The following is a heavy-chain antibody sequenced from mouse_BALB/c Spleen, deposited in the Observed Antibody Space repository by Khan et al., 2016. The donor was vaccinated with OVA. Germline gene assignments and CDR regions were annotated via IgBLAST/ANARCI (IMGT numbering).Heavy chain of an antibody. V-gene: IGHV3-2*02. Sequence: EVQLQESGPGLVKPSQSLSLTCTVTGYSITSDYAWNWIRQFPGNKLEWLGYISYSGSTNYNPSLKRRISTTRDTSKNQFFQQLHYETAADTATYYCTKVRYYEWYFDVWGAGTTVTVSS. CDR3: TKVRYYEWYFDV. CDR2: ISYSGST. J-gene: IGHJ1*01. CDR1: GYSITSDYA. D-gene: IGHD1-1*01.